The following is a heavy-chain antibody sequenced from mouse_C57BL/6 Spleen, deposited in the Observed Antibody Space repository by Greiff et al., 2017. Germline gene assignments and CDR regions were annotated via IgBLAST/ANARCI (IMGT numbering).Heavy chain of an antibody. CDR2: IYPSDSET. CDR3: AREDITTVVEGLFDY. Sequence: QVQLQQPGAELVRPGSSVKLSCKASGYTFTSYWMDWVKQRPGQGLEWIGNIYPSDSETHYNQKFKDKATLTVDKSSSTAYMQLSSLTSEDSAVYYCAREDITTVVEGLFDYWGQGTTLTVSS. V-gene: IGHV1-61*01. D-gene: IGHD1-1*01. J-gene: IGHJ2*01. CDR1: GYTFTSYW.